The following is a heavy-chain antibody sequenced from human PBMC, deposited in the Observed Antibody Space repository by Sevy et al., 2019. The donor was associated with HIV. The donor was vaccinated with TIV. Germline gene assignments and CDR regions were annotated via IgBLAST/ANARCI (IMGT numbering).Heavy chain of an antibody. V-gene: IGHV1-24*01. CDR2: FDSEHGET. CDR1: GYTLTDLS. Sequence: ASVKVSCKVSGYTLTDLSMHWVRQAPGKGLEWMGGFDSEHGETIYAQNFQGRVTMTEDTSTHTAYMELSSLKSEDTAVYYCATGRGWGSQDYWGQGTLVTVSS. CDR3: ATGRGWGSQDY. D-gene: IGHD3-16*01. J-gene: IGHJ4*02.